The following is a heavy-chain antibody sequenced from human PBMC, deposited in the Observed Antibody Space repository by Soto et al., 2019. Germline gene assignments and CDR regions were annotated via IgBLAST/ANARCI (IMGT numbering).Heavy chain of an antibody. CDR2: ISSSSSYI. CDR3: ARGFYCTNGVCSHPFDY. J-gene: IGHJ4*02. CDR1: GFTFSSYS. V-gene: IGHV3-21*01. D-gene: IGHD2-8*01. Sequence: GGSLRLSCAASGFTFSSYSMNWVRQAPGKGLEWVSSISSSSSYIYYADSVKGRFTISRDNAKNSLYLQMNSLRAEDTAVYYCARGFYCTNGVCSHPFDYWGQGTLVTVSS.